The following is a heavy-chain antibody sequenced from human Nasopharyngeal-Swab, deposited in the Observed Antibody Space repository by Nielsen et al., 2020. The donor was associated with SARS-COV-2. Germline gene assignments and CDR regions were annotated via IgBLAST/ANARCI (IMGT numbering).Heavy chain of an antibody. CDR2: ISSSGSTI. V-gene: IGHV3-11*04. D-gene: IGHD5-18*01. CDR1: GFTFSDYY. CDR3: ARGNSYGFYYFDY. Sequence: GGSLRLSCAASGFTFSDYYMSWIRQAPGKGLEWVSYISSSGSTIYYADSVKGRFTTSRDNAKNSLYLQMNSLRAEDTAVYYCARGNSYGFYYFDYWGQGTLVTVSS. J-gene: IGHJ4*02.